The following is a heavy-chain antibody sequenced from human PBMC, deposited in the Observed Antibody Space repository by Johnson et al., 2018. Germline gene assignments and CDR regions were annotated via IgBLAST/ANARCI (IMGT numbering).Heavy chain of an antibody. D-gene: IGHD2/OR15-2a*01. CDR1: GYTFANFD. J-gene: IGHJ5*02. V-gene: IGHV1-8*02. CDR3: ASRGPEYYYQA. CDR2: MNPNNGDT. Sequence: QVQLVQSGAEVKKPGASVKVSCKASGYTFANFDINWVRQAPGQGLEWMGWMNPNNGDTGYTQKFQGRVTMTRDTFMSAAYMELSSLRSEDTAVYYCASRGPEYYYQAWGQGTLVTVSS.